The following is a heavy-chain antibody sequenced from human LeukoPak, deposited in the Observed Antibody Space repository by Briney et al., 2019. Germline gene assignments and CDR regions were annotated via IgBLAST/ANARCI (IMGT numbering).Heavy chain of an antibody. Sequence: PSETLSLTCTVSGGSISSYYWSWIRQPPGKGLEWIGYMYYSGSTNYNPSLKSRVTISVDTSKNQFSLKLSSVTAADTAVYYCARSMVRGVRPWYFDLWGRGTLVTVSS. CDR2: MYYSGST. J-gene: IGHJ2*01. V-gene: IGHV4-59*01. D-gene: IGHD3-10*01. CDR3: ARSMVRGVRPWYFDL. CDR1: GGSISSYY.